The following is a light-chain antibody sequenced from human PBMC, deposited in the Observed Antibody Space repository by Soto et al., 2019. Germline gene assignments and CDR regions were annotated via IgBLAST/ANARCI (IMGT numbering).Light chain of an antibody. V-gene: IGKV3-20*01. CDR3: QQYGSSGT. CDR2: GAS. Sequence: TQSPSSLSASVGDRFTITCRASQSISSYLNWYQQKPGQAPRLLIYGASNGATGIPDRFSGSGSGTDFTLTISRLEPEDFAVYYCQQYGSSGTFGQGTKVDI. CDR1: QSISSY. J-gene: IGKJ1*01.